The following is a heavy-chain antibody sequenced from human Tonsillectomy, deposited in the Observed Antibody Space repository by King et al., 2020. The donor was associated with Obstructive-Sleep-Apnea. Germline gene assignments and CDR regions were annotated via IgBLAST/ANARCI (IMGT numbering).Heavy chain of an antibody. Sequence: QLVQSGAEVKKPGATVKVSCKASGYTFTSYDINWVRQATGQGLEWMGWMNPNSGNTGYAQKFQGRVTMTRNTSISTAYMELSSLRSEDTAVYYSARVHPGRGVIKTRSYYYYGMDVWGQGTTDTVSS. V-gene: IGHV1-8*01. CDR2: MNPNSGNT. CDR3: ARVHPGRGVIKTRSYYYYGMDV. J-gene: IGHJ6*02. D-gene: IGHD3-10*01. CDR1: GYTFTSYD.